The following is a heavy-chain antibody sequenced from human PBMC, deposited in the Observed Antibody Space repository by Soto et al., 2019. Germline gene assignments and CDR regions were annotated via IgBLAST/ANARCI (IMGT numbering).Heavy chain of an antibody. Sequence: QVQLVESGGGVVQPGRSLRLSCAASGFTFSSYAMHWVRQAPGKGLEWVAVISYDGSNKYYADSVKGRFTISRDNSKNTLYLQMNRLRAEDTAVYYCARETGDSSGWSWFDPWGQGTLVTVSS. CDR3: ARETGDSSGWSWFDP. CDR2: ISYDGSNK. J-gene: IGHJ5*02. V-gene: IGHV3-30-3*01. CDR1: GFTFSSYA. D-gene: IGHD6-19*01.